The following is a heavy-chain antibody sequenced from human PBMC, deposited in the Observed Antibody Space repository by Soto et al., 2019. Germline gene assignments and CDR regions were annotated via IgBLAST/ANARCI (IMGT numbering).Heavy chain of an antibody. V-gene: IGHV3-33*01. CDR2: IWYDGSNK. CDR1: GFTFSSYG. D-gene: IGHD2-15*01. CDR3: ARAPSDIVVVVAAPAANYGMDV. Sequence: GGSLRLSCAASGFTFSSYGMHWVRQAPGKGLEWVAVIWYDGSNKYYADSVKGRFTISRDNSKNTLYLQMNSLRAEDTAVYYCARAPSDIVVVVAAPAANYGMDVWGQGTTVTVSS. J-gene: IGHJ6*02.